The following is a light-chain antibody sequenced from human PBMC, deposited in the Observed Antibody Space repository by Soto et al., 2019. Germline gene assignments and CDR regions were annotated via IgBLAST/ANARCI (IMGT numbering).Light chain of an antibody. CDR1: SSNIGYNY. J-gene: IGLJ3*02. CDR3: GTWDSSLTAGV. V-gene: IGLV1-51*02. Sequence: QSVLTQPPSVSVAPGQKVTISCSGSSSNIGYNYVSWYQHLPGTAPKLLIYENNKRPSGIPDRFSGSKSGTSATLGITGLQTGDEADYYCGTWDSSLTAGVFGGGTKLTVL. CDR2: ENN.